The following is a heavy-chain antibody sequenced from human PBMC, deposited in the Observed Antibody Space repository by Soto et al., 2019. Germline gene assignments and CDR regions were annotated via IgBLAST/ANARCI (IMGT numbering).Heavy chain of an antibody. Sequence: QVQVVQSGAEVKKPGSSVKVSCKASGGTFSSYAISWVRQAPGQGLEWMGGIIPTFDTPHYAQKFQGRVTIGADESTSTAYMELNSLRSEDTAVYYCAPCTLRAGFFYGMDVWGQGTRVIVSS. CDR3: APCTLRAGFFYGMDV. J-gene: IGHJ6*02. CDR1: GGTFSSYA. CDR2: IIPTFDTP. V-gene: IGHV1-69*01. D-gene: IGHD3-3*01.